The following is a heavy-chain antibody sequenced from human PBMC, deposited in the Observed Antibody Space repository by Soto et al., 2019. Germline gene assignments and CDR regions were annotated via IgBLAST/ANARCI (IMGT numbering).Heavy chain of an antibody. CDR3: ARVRGYYYGSGTPGNWFDP. V-gene: IGHV4-31*03. Sequence: SETLSLTCTVSGGSINSAGYYWSWLRQHPGKGLEWIGEINHSGSTNYNPSLKSRVTISVDTSKNQFSLKLSSVTAADTAVYYCARVRGYYYGSGTPGNWFDPWGQGTLVTVSS. CDR2: INHSGST. J-gene: IGHJ5*02. CDR1: GGSINSAGYY. D-gene: IGHD3-10*01.